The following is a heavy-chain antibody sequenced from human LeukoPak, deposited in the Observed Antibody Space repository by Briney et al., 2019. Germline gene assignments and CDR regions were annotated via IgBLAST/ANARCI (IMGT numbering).Heavy chain of an antibody. J-gene: IGHJ4*02. CDR2: IRYDGSNK. D-gene: IGHD2-15*01. CDR3: ARSVVAATETFDY. V-gene: IGHV3-30*02. Sequence: GGSLRLSCAASGFTFSSYGMHWVRQAPGKGLEWVAFIRYDGSNKYADSVRGRFTISRDNSKNTLYLQMNSLRAEDTAVYYCARSVVAATETFDYWGQGTLVTVSS. CDR1: GFTFSSYG.